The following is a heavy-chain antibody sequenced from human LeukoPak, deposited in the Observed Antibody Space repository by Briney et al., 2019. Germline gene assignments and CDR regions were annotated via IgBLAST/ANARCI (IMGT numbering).Heavy chain of an antibody. CDR3: ARVGGFDFSGYDPSDFDY. J-gene: IGHJ4*02. V-gene: IGHV3-11*01. D-gene: IGHD5-12*01. CDR2: ISISGSTI. CDR1: GFTFSDDY. Sequence: PGGSLRLSCAASGFTFSDDYMSWSRQAPGKGLGWVSYISISGSTIYCADPVRGGFTISRDNAKNSLYLHMNSLRAEDTAVYYGARVGGFDFSGYDPSDFDYWGQGTLVTVSS.